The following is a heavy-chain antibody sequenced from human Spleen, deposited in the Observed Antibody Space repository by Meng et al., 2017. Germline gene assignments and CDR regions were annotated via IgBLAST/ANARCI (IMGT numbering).Heavy chain of an antibody. CDR1: GFTVSSNY. Sequence: EVQLVESGGGLVQPGGCLRLSCAASGFTVSSNYTSWVRQAPGKGLVWVARIKIDGSTTRYADSVKGRFTISRDNSKNTLYLQMNSLRVEDTAVYYCAREYGGLDYWGQGTLVTVSS. D-gene: IGHD4-23*01. CDR3: AREYGGLDY. CDR2: IKIDGSTT. J-gene: IGHJ4*02. V-gene: IGHV3-74*01.